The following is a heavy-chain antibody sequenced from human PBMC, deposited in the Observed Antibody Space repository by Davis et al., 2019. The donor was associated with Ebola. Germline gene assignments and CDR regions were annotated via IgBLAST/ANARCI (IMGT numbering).Heavy chain of an antibody. J-gene: IGHJ4*02. V-gene: IGHV1-8*02. Sequence: ASVKVSCKASGNIFPNYDINWVRQATGQGLEWLGWMNPKSGSTGFAPKFQGRVSMTRDTSTNTAYMELSSLRSDDTAVYYCAGSTTTDDFWSGPMGYWGQGTLVSVSS. CDR3: AGSTTTDDFWSGPMGY. D-gene: IGHD3-3*01. CDR2: MNPKSGST. CDR1: GNIFPNYD.